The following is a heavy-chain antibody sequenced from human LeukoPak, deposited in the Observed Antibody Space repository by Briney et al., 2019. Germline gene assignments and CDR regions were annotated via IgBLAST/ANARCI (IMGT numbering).Heavy chain of an antibody. D-gene: IGHD2-8*01. CDR2: IIPIFGTA. V-gene: IGHV1-69*05. CDR1: GGTFSSYA. CDR3: ARGRLMSPGAFDI. Sequence: SVKVSCKASGGTFSSYAISWVRQAPGQGLEWIGGIIPIFGTANYAQKFQGRVTITTDESTSTAYMELSSLRSEDTAVYYCARGRLMSPGAFDIWGQGTMVTVSS. J-gene: IGHJ3*02.